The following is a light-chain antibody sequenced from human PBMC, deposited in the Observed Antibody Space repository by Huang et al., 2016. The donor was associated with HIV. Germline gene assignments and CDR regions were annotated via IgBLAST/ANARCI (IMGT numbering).Light chain of an antibody. J-gene: IGKJ1*01. Sequence: DIQMTQSASTLSASVGDRVTINCRASQTISNWLAWYQQKPGKAPNLLIYNASTLESGVPSRFSGSGSGTEFTLTISSLQPDDFATYYCHHYNSYSGAFGQGTKVEIK. CDR3: HHYNSYSGA. CDR1: QTISNW. V-gene: IGKV1-5*03. CDR2: NAS.